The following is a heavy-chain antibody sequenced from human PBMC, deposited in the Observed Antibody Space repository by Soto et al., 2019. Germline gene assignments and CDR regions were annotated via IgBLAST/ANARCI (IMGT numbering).Heavy chain of an antibody. Sequence: QVQVMQSGAEVKKPGDSVKVSCKTSGYIFSDYGINWVRQAPGQGLQWMGWISGYSGNATSAQKFQARVTMTTDKSTRTAYMELRRLRSDDTAVYYCAKRTSGTTWGESDYWGQGTLVTVSS. CDR2: ISGYSGNA. CDR3: AKRTSGTTWGESDY. D-gene: IGHD4-17*01. CDR1: GYIFSDYG. V-gene: IGHV1-18*04. J-gene: IGHJ4*02.